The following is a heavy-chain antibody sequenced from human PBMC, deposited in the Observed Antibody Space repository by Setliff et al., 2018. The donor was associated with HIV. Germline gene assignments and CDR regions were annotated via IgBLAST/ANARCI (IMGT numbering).Heavy chain of an antibody. V-gene: IGHV4-61*09. Sequence: SETLSLTCTVSGGSISSGSYYWSWIRQPAGKGLEWIGHIYTSGSTNYNPSLKSRVVIAGDTSKNQFSLRLTSVTAADTAVYYCARGGGFWSGQLDYWGQGTLVTVSS. CDR1: GGSISSGSYY. CDR2: IYTSGST. D-gene: IGHD3-3*01. CDR3: ARGGGFWSGQLDY. J-gene: IGHJ4*02.